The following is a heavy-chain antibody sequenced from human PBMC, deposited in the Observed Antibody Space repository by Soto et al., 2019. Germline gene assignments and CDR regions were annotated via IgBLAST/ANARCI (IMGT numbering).Heavy chain of an antibody. CDR2: IYYAGST. CDR1: GGSISSPGYY. D-gene: IGHD2-15*01. V-gene: IGHV4-39*01. J-gene: IGHJ6*02. Sequence: TETLSLTTSVSGGSISSPGYYRGWIRQPPGKGLEWLGSIYYAGSTFHNPSLKRRATISVDTSRNQFSLRLSSVTASDTAVYYCARLVFHCLRGSCDDYNFYGLDVWGQGTTVTVS. CDR3: ARLVFHCLRGSCDDYNFYGLDV.